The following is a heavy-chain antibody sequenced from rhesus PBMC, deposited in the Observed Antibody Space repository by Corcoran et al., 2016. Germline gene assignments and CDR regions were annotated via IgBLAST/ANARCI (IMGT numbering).Heavy chain of an antibody. CDR1: VLPCSSYG. V-gene: IGHV3S16*01. D-gene: IGHD2-39*01. Sequence: EVQLVESGGGLVQPGGSLSLSCAASVLPCSSYGMSWVRQAPGKGLEWVSSISSASSYIYYADSGKGRFTISRDNAKNSLSLQMNSLRAEDTAMYYCTSGLNYFDYWGQGVLVTVSS. J-gene: IGHJ4*01. CDR3: TSGLNYFDY. CDR2: ISSASSYI.